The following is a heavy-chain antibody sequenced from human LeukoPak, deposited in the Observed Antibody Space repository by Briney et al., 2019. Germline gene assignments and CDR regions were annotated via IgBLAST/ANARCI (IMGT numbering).Heavy chain of an antibody. Sequence: SETLSLTCAVSGASISGSGYYWGWIRQPPGKGLEWIGNIYYSGSTYYNASLQSRVTISIDTSKNQFSLRLNSATAADTAMYYCAKSGGYGLIDYWGQGTLVTVSS. CDR3: AKSGGYGLIDY. CDR2: IYYSGST. V-gene: IGHV4-39*01. CDR1: GASISGSGYY. J-gene: IGHJ4*02. D-gene: IGHD1-26*01.